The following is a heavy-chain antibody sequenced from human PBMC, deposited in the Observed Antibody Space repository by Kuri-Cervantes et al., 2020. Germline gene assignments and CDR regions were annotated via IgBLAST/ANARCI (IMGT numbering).Heavy chain of an antibody. D-gene: IGHD2-15*01. CDR1: GFTFGDYA. Sequence: GESLKISCTASGFTFGDYAMSWVRQAPGKGLEWVGFIRSKAYGGTTECAASVKGRFTISRDDSKNIAYLQINSLKTEDTAVYYCTRDEWWYEYWGRGTLVTVSS. J-gene: IGHJ1*01. CDR3: TRDEWWYEY. V-gene: IGHV3-49*04. CDR2: IRSKAYGGTT.